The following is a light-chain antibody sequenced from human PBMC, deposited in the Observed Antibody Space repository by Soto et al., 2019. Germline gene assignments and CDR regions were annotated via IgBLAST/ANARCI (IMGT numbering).Light chain of an antibody. Sequence: DIELIQPPLSSPVNFVEPASIRCRSSKSLVHSDGNTYLSWLQQRPGQPPRLLIYKVSNRFSAVPDRFSGSGTGTDFTLKIARVEAEDVGVYYCMQATQFPLTFGQGTRLEIK. V-gene: IGKV2-24*01. J-gene: IGKJ5*01. CDR2: KVS. CDR3: MQATQFPLT. CDR1: KSLVHSDGNTY.